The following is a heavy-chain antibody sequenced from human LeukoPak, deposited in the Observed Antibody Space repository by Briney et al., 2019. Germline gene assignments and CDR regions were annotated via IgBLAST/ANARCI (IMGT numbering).Heavy chain of an antibody. J-gene: IGHJ4*02. CDR2: IRYDGSNK. CDR3: AKDLYMYYDFWSGDPSPSALDY. Sequence: GGSLRLSCAASGFTFSSYGMHWVRQAPGKGLEWVAFIRYDGSNKYYADSVKGRFTISRDNSKNTLYLQMNSLRAEDTAVYYCAKDLYMYYDFWSGDPSPSALDYWGQGTLVTVSS. V-gene: IGHV3-30*02. CDR1: GFTFSSYG. D-gene: IGHD3-3*01.